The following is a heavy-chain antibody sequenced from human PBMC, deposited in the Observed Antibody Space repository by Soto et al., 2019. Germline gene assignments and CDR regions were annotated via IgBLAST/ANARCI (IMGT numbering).Heavy chain of an antibody. J-gene: IGHJ5*02. D-gene: IGHD3-10*01. Sequence: SETLSLTCTVSGGSISSTNYYWSWIRQPPGKGLEWIGYIYYSGSTNYNPSLKSRVTISVDTSKNQFSLKLSSVTAADTAVYYCARLLFGAANWFDPWGQGTLVTVSS. V-gene: IGHV4-61*01. CDR2: IYYSGST. CDR1: GGSISSTNYY. CDR3: ARLLFGAANWFDP.